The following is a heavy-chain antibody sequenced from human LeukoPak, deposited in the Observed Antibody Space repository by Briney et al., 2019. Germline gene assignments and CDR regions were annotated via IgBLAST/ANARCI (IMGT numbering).Heavy chain of an antibody. V-gene: IGHV3-7*01. CDR3: VRDHHYAFDS. D-gene: IGHD3-16*01. CDR2: INQAGSDK. Sequence: GGSLRLSCAASGFSFNNYWMSWVRQAPGKGLEWVANINQAGSDKYYLDSVKGRFTISRDNAKNSQYLQMNSLIDEDTAVYHCVRDHHYAFDSWGQGTLVTVSS. CDR1: GFSFNNYW. J-gene: IGHJ4*02.